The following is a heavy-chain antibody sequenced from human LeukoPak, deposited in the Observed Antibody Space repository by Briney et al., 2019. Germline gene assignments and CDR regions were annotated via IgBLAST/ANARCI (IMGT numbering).Heavy chain of an antibody. CDR2: ISYDGSNK. CDR3: AKQEIGTSWSAGY. D-gene: IGHD2-2*01. J-gene: IGHJ4*02. Sequence: GGSLRLSCAASGFTFSNYGMHWVRQAPGKGLEWLAVISYDGSNKYYADSLKGRFTISRDNSKNTLYLQMNSLRAEDTAFYYCAKQEIGTSWSAGYWGQGTLVTVSS. CDR1: GFTFSNYG. V-gene: IGHV3-30*18.